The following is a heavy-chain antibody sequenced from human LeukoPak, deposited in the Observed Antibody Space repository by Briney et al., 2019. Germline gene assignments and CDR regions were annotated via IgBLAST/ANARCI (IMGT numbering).Heavy chain of an antibody. CDR2: IYTSGST. D-gene: IGHD2-15*01. CDR3: ARLSYVVGVTGTQYGWLDP. V-gene: IGHV4-4*07. Sequence: SETLSLTCTVSGGSMNNYYWSWIRQPAGKGLEWIGRIYTSGSTNYNPSLKSRVTMSVDTSKNQFSLKLSSVTAADTAVYYCARLSYVVGVTGTQYGWLDPWGWGTLVTVSS. CDR1: GGSMNNYY. J-gene: IGHJ5*02.